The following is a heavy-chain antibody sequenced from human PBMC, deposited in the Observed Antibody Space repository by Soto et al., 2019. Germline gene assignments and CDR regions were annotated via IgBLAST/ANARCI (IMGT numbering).Heavy chain of an antibody. V-gene: IGHV1-18*01. D-gene: IGHD2-2*01. CDR1: GGTFSSYA. CDR3: ARGASCSSTSCYDNFHYGLAV. Sequence: ASVKVSCKASGGTFSSYAISWVRQAPGQGLEWMGWITASNGNANYAREIQGRLTLTRDTSTNTASMELRSLRSDDTAVYYCARGASCSSTSCYDNFHYGLAVWGQGTTVTVSS. CDR2: ITASNGNA. J-gene: IGHJ6*02.